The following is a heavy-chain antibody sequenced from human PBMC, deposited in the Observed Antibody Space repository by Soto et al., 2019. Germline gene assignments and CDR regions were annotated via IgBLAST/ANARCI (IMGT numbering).Heavy chain of an antibody. D-gene: IGHD3-3*01. CDR1: GFTFSSYG. CDR3: TRHRDGVTIFGVVPPYYYYGMDV. J-gene: IGHJ6*02. CDR2: IRSKANSYAT. V-gene: IGHV3-73*01. Sequence: PGGSLRLSCAASGFTFSSYGMHWVRQASGKGLEWVGRIRSKANSYATAYAASVKGRFTISRDDSKNTAYLQMNSLKTEDTAVYYCTRHRDGVTIFGVVPPYYYYGMDVWGQGTTVTVSS.